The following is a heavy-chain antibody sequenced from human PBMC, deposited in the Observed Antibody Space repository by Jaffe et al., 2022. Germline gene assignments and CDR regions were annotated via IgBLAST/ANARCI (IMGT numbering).Heavy chain of an antibody. CDR3: ARHAISGRPPYYMDV. CDR1: GGSVSSSSYF. Sequence: QPQLQQSGPGLVKPSETLSLTCTVSGGSVSSSSYFWAWIRQPPGKGLEWIGNIYYSGTTFYNPSLKSRLTISVDTSKNQFSLRLTSVTATDTALYYCARHAISGRPPYYMDVWGKGTAVTVSS. CDR2: IYYSGTT. D-gene: IGHD6-6*01. J-gene: IGHJ6*03. V-gene: IGHV4-39*01.